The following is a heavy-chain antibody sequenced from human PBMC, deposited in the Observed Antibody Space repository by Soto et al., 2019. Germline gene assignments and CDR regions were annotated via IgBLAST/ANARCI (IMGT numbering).Heavy chain of an antibody. D-gene: IGHD4-17*01. V-gene: IGHV3-33*01. CDR1: GFTFSSYG. J-gene: IGHJ4*02. CDR3: ARSPSMTTVSLDY. Sequence: GGSLRLSCAASGFTFSSYGMHWVRQAPGKGLEWVAVIRYDGSNKYYADSVKGRFTISRDNAKNTLYLQMNSLRAEDTAVYYCARSPSMTTVSLDYWGQGTLVTVSS. CDR2: IRYDGSNK.